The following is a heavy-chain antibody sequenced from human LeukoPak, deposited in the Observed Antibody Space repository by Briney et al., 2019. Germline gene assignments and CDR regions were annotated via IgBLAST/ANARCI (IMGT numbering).Heavy chain of an antibody. Sequence: GSLRLSCAASGFTFSSYAMHWVRQAPGKGLEWVAVISYDGSNKYYADSVKGRFTISRDNSKNTLYLQMNSLRAEDTAVYYCAREPHYYDSSGYLSYWGQGILVTVSS. J-gene: IGHJ4*02. CDR3: AREPHYYDSSGYLSY. V-gene: IGHV3-30-3*01. D-gene: IGHD3-22*01. CDR1: GFTFSSYA. CDR2: ISYDGSNK.